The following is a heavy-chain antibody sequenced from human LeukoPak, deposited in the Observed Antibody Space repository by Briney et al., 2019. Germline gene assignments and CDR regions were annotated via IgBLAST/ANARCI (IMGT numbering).Heavy chain of an antibody. CDR3: ARGYSGFVERDY. Sequence: ASVKASCKASGYTFTGYYMHWVRQSPGQGLEWMGRINPNSGGTNYAQKFQGRVTMTRDTSISTAYMELSRLRSDDTAVYYCARGYSGFVERDYWGRGTLVTVSS. CDR1: GYTFTGYY. D-gene: IGHD6-19*01. CDR2: INPNSGGT. V-gene: IGHV1-2*02. J-gene: IGHJ4*01.